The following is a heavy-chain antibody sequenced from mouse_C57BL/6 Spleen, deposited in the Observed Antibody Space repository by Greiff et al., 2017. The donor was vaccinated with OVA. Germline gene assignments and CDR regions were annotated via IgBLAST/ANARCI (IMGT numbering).Heavy chain of an antibody. D-gene: IGHD1-1*01. CDR3: ARTYYGRGYVDY. Sequence: QVQLQQPGAELVKPGASVKLSCKASGYTFTSYWMQWVKQRPGQGLEWIGEIDPSDSDTNYNQKFKGKATLTVDTSSSTAYMQLSSLTSEDSAVYYCARTYYGRGYVDYWGQGTTLTVSS. CDR1: GYTFTSYW. CDR2: IDPSDSDT. J-gene: IGHJ2*01. V-gene: IGHV1-50*01.